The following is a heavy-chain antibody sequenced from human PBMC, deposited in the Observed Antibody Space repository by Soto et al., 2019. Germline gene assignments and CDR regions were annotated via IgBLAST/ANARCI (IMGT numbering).Heavy chain of an antibody. CDR2: ISGSGGST. CDR1: GFTFSSYA. Sequence: GGSLRLSCAASGFTFSSYAMSWVRQAPGKGLEWVSAISGSGGSTYYTDSVKGRFTISRDNSKNTLYLQMNSLRAEDTDVYYCAKDWFGESYPIYYYSGMDVWGQGTTVTVSS. V-gene: IGHV3-23*01. D-gene: IGHD3-10*01. J-gene: IGHJ6*02. CDR3: AKDWFGESYPIYYYSGMDV.